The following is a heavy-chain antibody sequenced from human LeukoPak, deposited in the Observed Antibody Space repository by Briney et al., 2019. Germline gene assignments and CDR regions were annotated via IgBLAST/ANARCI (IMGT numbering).Heavy chain of an antibody. J-gene: IGHJ4*02. V-gene: IGHV4-59*12. CDR1: GGSIRSYY. Sequence: SETLSLTCTVSGGSIRSYYWNWIRQPPGKGLEWIGYIYYSGSTHYNPSLKSRVTMSVDTSKNQFSLRLNSLTAADTAIYYCARDNCGGDCFHDYWGQGTLVTVSS. CDR3: ARDNCGGDCFHDY. CDR2: IYYSGST. D-gene: IGHD2-21*02.